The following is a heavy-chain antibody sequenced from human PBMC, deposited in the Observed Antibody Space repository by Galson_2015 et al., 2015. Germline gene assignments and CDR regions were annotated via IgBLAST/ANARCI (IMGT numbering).Heavy chain of an antibody. CDR3: ARGQKYYDVSGSVSGFSYYYCING. J-gene: IGHJ6*03. CDR1: GFPFSSYL. D-gene: IGHD3-3*01. V-gene: IGHV3-21*04. CDR2: ISNSSSYM. Sequence: SLRLSCAASGFPFSSYLMNWVRQAPGKGLEWVSSISNSSSYMYYADSVKGRFTIPRDNAKNSLYLQMNILRAEDTAVYYCARGQKYYDVSGSVSGFSYYYCINGWGKGTPVTVSS.